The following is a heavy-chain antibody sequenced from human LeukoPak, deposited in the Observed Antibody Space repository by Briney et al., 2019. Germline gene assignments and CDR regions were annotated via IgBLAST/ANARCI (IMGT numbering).Heavy chain of an antibody. CDR1: GYTLTELS. D-gene: IGHD5-12*01. CDR3: ATNSRRTQLVATTLYYFDY. Sequence: ASVKVSCKVSGYTLTELSMHWVRQAPGKGLEWMGGFDPEDGETIYAQKFQGRVTMTEDTSTDTAYMELSSLRSEDTAVYYCATNSRRTQLVATTLYYFDYWGQGTLVTVSS. J-gene: IGHJ4*02. V-gene: IGHV1-24*01. CDR2: FDPEDGET.